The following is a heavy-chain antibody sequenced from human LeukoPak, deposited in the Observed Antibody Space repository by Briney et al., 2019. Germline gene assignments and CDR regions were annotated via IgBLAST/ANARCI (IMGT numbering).Heavy chain of an antibody. CDR2: IYTSGST. Sequence: SETLSLTCTVSGGSISSYYWSWIRQPAGKGLEWIGRIYTSGSTNYNPSLKSRVTMSVDTSKNQFSLKLSSVTAADTAVYYCARHHLGYNYGPADSWGQGTLVTVSS. J-gene: IGHJ4*02. CDR1: GGSISSYY. D-gene: IGHD3-10*01. V-gene: IGHV4-4*07. CDR3: ARHHLGYNYGPADS.